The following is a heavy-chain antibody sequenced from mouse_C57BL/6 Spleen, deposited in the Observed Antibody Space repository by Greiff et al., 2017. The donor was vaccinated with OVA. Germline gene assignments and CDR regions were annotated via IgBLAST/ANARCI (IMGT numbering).Heavy chain of an antibody. CDR3: ARYYSGGPLDY. D-gene: IGHD1-1*01. CDR2: IYPRSGNT. CDR1: GYTFTSYG. Sequence: VKLQQSGAELARPGASVKLSCKASGYTFTSYGISWVKQRTGQGLEWIGEIYPRSGNTYYNEKFKGKATLTADKSSSTAYMELRSLTSEDSAVYFCARYYSGGPLDYWGQGTTLTVSS. J-gene: IGHJ2*01. V-gene: IGHV1-81*01.